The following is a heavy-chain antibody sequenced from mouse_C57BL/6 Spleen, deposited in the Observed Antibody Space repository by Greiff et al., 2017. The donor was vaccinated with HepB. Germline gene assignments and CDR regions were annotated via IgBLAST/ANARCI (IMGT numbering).Heavy chain of an antibody. Sequence: QVQLKESGPELVKPGASVKISCKASGYAFSSSWMNWVKQRPGKGLEWIGRIYPGDGDTNYNGKFKGKATLTADKSSSTAYMQLSSLTSEDSAVYFCARGPSSYWYFDVWGTGTTVTVSS. CDR2: IYPGDGDT. CDR1: GYAFSSSW. D-gene: IGHD2-10*02. J-gene: IGHJ1*03. CDR3: ARGPSSYWYFDV. V-gene: IGHV1-82*01.